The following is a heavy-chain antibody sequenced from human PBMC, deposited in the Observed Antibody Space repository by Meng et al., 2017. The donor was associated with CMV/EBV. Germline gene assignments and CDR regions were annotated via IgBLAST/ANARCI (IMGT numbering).Heavy chain of an antibody. Sequence: GESLKISCAASGFTFSSYSMNWVRQAPGKGLEWVSSISSSSSYIYYADSVKGRFTISRDNAKNSLYLQMNSLRAEDTAVYYCARVKCSSTSCYIRDYYYGMDVWGQG. CDR3: ARVKCSSTSCYIRDYYYGMDV. CDR1: GFTFSSYS. CDR2: ISSSSSYI. J-gene: IGHJ6*02. V-gene: IGHV3-21*01. D-gene: IGHD2-2*02.